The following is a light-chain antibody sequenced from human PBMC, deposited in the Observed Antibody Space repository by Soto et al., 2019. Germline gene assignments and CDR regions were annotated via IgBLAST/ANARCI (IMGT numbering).Light chain of an antibody. CDR2: TND. J-gene: IGLJ1*01. Sequence: QSALTQPPSSSGTPGQRVTISCSGGSSNIGTNPVNWYQHLPGTAPKLLMHTNDRRPSGVPDRFSGSKSGTSASLAISGLQSEDAGDYYCAAWDDSLKGPVFGTGTKVTVL. CDR3: AAWDDSLKGPV. V-gene: IGLV1-44*01. CDR1: SSNIGTNP.